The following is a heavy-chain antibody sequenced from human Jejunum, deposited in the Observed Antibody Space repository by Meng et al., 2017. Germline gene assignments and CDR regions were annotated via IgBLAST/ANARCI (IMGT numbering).Heavy chain of an antibody. D-gene: IGHD5-12*01. CDR3: AKTGYSGYDLDY. V-gene: IGHV7-4-1*02. Sequence: QVRVLQSGDEVKEPGASVSRSCKASGYTFTDNAVHWGRQAPGQRLEWMGWINTNTGNSNYAQGFTGRFVFSVDTSVSTAYLQINNLRAEDTAVYYCAKTGYSGYDLDYWGQGTLVTVSS. CDR2: INTNTGNS. J-gene: IGHJ4*02. CDR1: GYTFTDNA.